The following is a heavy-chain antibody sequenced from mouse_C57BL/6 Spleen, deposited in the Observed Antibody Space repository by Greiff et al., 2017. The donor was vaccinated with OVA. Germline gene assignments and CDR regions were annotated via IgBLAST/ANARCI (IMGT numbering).Heavy chain of an antibody. D-gene: IGHD1-1*01. V-gene: IGHV1-26*01. CDR1: GYTFTDYY. CDR3: ARSGYYYGSSWYFDV. J-gene: IGHJ1*03. CDR2: INPNNGGT. Sequence: EVQLQQSGPELVKPGASVKVSCKASGYTFTDYYMNWVKQSHGKSLEWIGDINPNNGGTSYNQKFKGKATLTVDKSSSTAYIELRSLTSEYSAVYYCARSGYYYGSSWYFDVWGTGTTVTVSS.